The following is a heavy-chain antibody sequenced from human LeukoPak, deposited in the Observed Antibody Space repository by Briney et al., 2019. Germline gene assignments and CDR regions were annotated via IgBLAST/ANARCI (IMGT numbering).Heavy chain of an antibody. CDR2: ISYDGSNK. D-gene: IGHD2-21*01. CDR3: ARGYSVRGDY. J-gene: IGHJ4*02. Sequence: PGGSLRLSCAASGFTFSSYAMHWVRQAPGKGLEWVAFISYDGSNKYYADSVKGRFTISRDNSKNTLYLQMNSLRVEDTAVYYCARGYSVRGDYWGQGTLVTVSS. CDR1: GFTFSSYA. V-gene: IGHV3-30-3*01.